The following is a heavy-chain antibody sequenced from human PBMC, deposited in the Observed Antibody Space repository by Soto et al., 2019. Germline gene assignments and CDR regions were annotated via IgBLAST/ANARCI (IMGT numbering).Heavy chain of an antibody. CDR2: ISSSSSYI. V-gene: IGHV3-21*01. Sequence: EVQLVESGGGLVKPGGSLRLSCAASGFTFSSYSMNWVRQAPGKGLEWVSSISSSSSYIYYADSVKGRFTISRDNAXXSLYLQMNSLRAEDTAVYYCARDGLIGGTDYGMDVWGQGTTVTVSS. CDR1: GFTFSSYS. J-gene: IGHJ6*02. CDR3: ARDGLIGGTDYGMDV. D-gene: IGHD1-7*01.